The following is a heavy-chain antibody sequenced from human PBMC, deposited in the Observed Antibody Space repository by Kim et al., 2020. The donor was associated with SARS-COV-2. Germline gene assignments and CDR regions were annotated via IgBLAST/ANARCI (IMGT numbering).Heavy chain of an antibody. D-gene: IGHD3-10*01. J-gene: IGHJ3*02. CDR3: ARGGGVRVRGVIAAFDI. Sequence: FQGRVTMTRDTSTSTVYMELSSLRSEDTAVYYCARGGGVRVRGVIAAFDIWGQGTMVTVSS. V-gene: IGHV1-46*01.